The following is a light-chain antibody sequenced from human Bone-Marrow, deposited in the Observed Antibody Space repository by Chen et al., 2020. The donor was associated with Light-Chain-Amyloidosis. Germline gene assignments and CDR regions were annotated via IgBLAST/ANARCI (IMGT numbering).Light chain of an antibody. CDR3: QQSYSTPLT. CDR1: QSISGY. CDR2: AAS. Sequence: DVQMTQSPSSLSASVGDRVTITCRASQSISGYLNWYQQKPGKAPKVLIYAASSLQSGVTSRFSGSGSGTDFTLTISSLQPEDFATYYCQQSYSTPLTFGGGTKVEIK. J-gene: IGKJ4*01. V-gene: IGKV1-39*01.